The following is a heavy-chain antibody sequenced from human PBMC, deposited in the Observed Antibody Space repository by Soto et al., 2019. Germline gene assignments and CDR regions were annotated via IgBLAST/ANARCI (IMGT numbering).Heavy chain of an antibody. CDR3: ARDKITGLFDY. V-gene: IGHV4-30-2*01. CDR2: INHSGST. J-gene: IGHJ4*02. D-gene: IGHD1-1*01. Sequence: SSETLSLTCAVSGGSISSGGYSCNWIRQPPGKGLEWIGEINHSGSTNYNPSLKSRVTISVDTSKNQFSLKLTSVTAADTAVYYCARDKITGLFDYWGQGTLVTVSS. CDR1: GGSISSGGYS.